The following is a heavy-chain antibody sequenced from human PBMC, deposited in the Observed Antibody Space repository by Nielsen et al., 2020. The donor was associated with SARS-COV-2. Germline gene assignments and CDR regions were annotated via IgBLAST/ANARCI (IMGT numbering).Heavy chain of an antibody. CDR3: ARITPPDDY. CDR2: IYHSGST. Sequence: GSLKLSCAVSGFTFSGYWMSWIRQPPGKGLEWIGYIYHSGSTNYNPSLKSRVTISVDTSRNQFSLKLSSVTAADTAVYFCARITPPDDYWGQGTLVTVSS. V-gene: IGHV4-59*01. J-gene: IGHJ4*02. D-gene: IGHD3-16*01. CDR1: GFTFSGYW.